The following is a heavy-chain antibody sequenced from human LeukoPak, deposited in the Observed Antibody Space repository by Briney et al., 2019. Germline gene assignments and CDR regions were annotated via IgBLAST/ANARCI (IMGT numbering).Heavy chain of an antibody. V-gene: IGHV3-7*01. CDR3: AREWYDYGGDSEGY. D-gene: IGHD4-23*01. CDR1: GSTFNGHW. CDR2: IKEDGRQA. J-gene: IGHJ4*02. Sequence: SGGSLRLSCVGSGSTFNGHWLTWVRQAPGRGLEWVASIKEDGRQAYYMDSVKGRFTISRDNSKKSLYLQMNSLRIEDTAVYYCAREWYDYGGDSEGYWGQGTLVTVSS.